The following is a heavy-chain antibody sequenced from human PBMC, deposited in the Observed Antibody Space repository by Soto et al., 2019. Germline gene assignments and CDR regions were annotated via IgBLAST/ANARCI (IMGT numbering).Heavy chain of an antibody. D-gene: IGHD6-13*01. CDR1: GFTFSDYY. Sequence: GGSLRLSCAASGFTFSDYYMSWIRQAPGKGLEWVSYISSSSSYTNYADSVKGRFTIPRDNAKNSLYLQMNSLRAEDTAVYYCARESSSSSILDYWGQGTLVTVSS. CDR2: ISSSSSYT. J-gene: IGHJ4*02. V-gene: IGHV3-11*05. CDR3: ARESSSSSILDY.